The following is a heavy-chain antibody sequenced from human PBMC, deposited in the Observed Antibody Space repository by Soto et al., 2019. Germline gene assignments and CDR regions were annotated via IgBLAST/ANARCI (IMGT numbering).Heavy chain of an antibody. D-gene: IGHD3-16*02. Sequence: SETLSLTCTVSGGSTSSSLYQWVWIRQPPGKGLEWIGNVYYNGNTYYNPSLKSRLTISVDTSNNQFSLKVRSVTAADKAIYYCVRDRGAVWGNYRKRAPRFDSWGQGIPVTVSS. CDR3: VRDRGAVWGNYRKRAPRFDS. CDR2: VYYNGNT. CDR1: GGSTSSSLYQ. V-gene: IGHV4-39*01. J-gene: IGHJ4*02.